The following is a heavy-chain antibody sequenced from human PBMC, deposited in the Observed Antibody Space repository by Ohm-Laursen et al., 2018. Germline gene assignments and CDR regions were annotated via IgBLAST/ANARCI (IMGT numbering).Heavy chain of an antibody. D-gene: IGHD6-13*01. CDR1: GFSFDDYA. CDR3: AKDPAAAGTSSHFQH. Sequence: SLRLSCSASGFSFDDYAMHWVRQAPGKGLEWVSGISWNSGSIFYADSVKGRFTISRDNAKNSLYLQMNSLRAEDTALYYCAKDPAAAGTSSHFQHWGQGTLVTVSS. V-gene: IGHV3-9*01. CDR2: ISWNSGSI. J-gene: IGHJ1*01.